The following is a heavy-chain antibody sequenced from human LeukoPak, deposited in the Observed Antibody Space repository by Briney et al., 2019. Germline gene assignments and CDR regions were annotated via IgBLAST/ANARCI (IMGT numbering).Heavy chain of an antibody. CDR2: IWHDGSNK. CDR3: ARGDSSGYYHYFDY. Sequence: GGSPRLSCVASGLPFSSHGMHWVRQAPGKRLEWVAVIWHDGSNKYHADSVKGRFTISRDNSRNTLYLQMSSLRGEDTAVYYCARGDSSGYYHYFDYWGQGALVTVSS. J-gene: IGHJ4*02. CDR1: GLPFSSHG. D-gene: IGHD3-22*01. V-gene: IGHV3-33*01.